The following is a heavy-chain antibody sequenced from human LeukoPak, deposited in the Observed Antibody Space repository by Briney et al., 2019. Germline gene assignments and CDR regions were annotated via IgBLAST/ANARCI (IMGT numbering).Heavy chain of an antibody. CDR2: IDPSDSYT. CDR3: ARHLARKYDILTGYHDAFDI. D-gene: IGHD3-9*01. V-gene: IGHV5-10-1*01. J-gene: IGHJ3*02. Sequence: GESLKISCKGSGSSFTSYWISWVRQMPGKGLEWMGRIDPSDSYTNYSPSFQGHVTISADKSISTAYLQWSSLKASDTAMYYCARHLARKYDILTGYHDAFDIWGQGTMVTVSS. CDR1: GSSFTSYW.